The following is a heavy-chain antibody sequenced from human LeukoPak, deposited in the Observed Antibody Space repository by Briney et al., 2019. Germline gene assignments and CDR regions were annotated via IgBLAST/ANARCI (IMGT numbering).Heavy chain of an antibody. CDR1: GFTFSSYW. Sequence: GGSLRLSCAASGFTFSSYWMHWVRQASGKGPVWVSRLNSDGSSTSYADSVKGRFTISRDHAKNTPYLQMNSLRAEDTAVYYCVPEEKYSSGWYYFDYWGQGTLVTVSS. CDR3: VPEEKYSSGWYYFDY. D-gene: IGHD6-19*01. J-gene: IGHJ4*02. CDR2: LNSDGSST. V-gene: IGHV3-74*01.